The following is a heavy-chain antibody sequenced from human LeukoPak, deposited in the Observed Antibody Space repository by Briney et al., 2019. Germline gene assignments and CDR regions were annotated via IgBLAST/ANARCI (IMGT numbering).Heavy chain of an antibody. Sequence: GGSLRLSCAASGFTFSSYAMHWVRQAPGKGLEWVAVMSYVGSNKYYADSVKGRFTISRDNSKNTLYLQMNSLRAEDTAVYYCARDLVARGAFDIWGQGTMVTVSS. CDR2: MSYVGSNK. CDR3: ARDLVARGAFDI. D-gene: IGHD2-15*01. CDR1: GFTFSSYA. V-gene: IGHV3-30*04. J-gene: IGHJ3*02.